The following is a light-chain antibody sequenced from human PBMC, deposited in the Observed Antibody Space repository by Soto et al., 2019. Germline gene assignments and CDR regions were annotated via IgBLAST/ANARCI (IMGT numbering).Light chain of an antibody. J-gene: IGLJ1*01. V-gene: IGLV2-8*01. Sequence: QSVLTQPPSASGSPGQSVTISCTGTSSDVGGYNYVSWYQQHLGKAPKLMIYEVSKRPSGVPDRFSGSKSGNTASLTVSGLQAEDEAEYYCSSYAGSYYVFGTGTKVTVL. CDR2: EVS. CDR1: SSDVGGYNY. CDR3: SSYAGSYYV.